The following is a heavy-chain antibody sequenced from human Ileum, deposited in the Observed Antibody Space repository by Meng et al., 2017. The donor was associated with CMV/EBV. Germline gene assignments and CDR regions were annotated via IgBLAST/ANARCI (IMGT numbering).Heavy chain of an antibody. CDR1: GGSISNYY. CDR2: IYTSGTT. CDR3: ARNYGSGNWNFFHY. D-gene: IGHD3-10*01. V-gene: IGHV4-4*07. Sequence: QVQLQEPGPGLVKTSETLSLTCYVSGGSISNYYWSWIRQPAGKGLEWIAHIYTSGTTNYNPSLKSRVTMSVDTSRNQFSLKLTSVTAADTAVYYCARNYGSGNWNFFHYWGQGTLVTASS. J-gene: IGHJ4*02.